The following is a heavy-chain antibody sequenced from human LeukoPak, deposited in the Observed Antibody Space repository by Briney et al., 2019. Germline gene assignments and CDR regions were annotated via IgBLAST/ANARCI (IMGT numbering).Heavy chain of an antibody. J-gene: IGHJ4*02. V-gene: IGHV1-2*02. CDR2: INPNSGGT. Sequence: ASVKVSCKASGYTLTGYYMHWVRQAPGQGLEWMGWINPNSGGTNYAQKFQGRVTMTRDTSTSTAYMELSRLRSDDTAVYYCARDTDTYYYDSSGFYWGQGTLVTVSS. CDR3: ARDTDTYYYDSSGFY. D-gene: IGHD3-22*01. CDR1: GYTLTGYY.